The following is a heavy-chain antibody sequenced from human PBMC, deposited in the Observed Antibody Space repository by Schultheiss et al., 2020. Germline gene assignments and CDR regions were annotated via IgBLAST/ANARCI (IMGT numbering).Heavy chain of an antibody. CDR3: AKDLDYDSSGYRFDY. Sequence: GESLKISCAASGFTFSSYAMSWVRQAPGKGLEWVSAISGSGGRTYYADSVKGRFTISRDNSKNTLYLQMNSLRAEDTAVYYCAKDLDYDSSGYRFDYWGQGTLVTDSS. D-gene: IGHD3-22*01. CDR1: GFTFSSYA. J-gene: IGHJ4*02. V-gene: IGHV3-23*01. CDR2: ISGSGGRT.